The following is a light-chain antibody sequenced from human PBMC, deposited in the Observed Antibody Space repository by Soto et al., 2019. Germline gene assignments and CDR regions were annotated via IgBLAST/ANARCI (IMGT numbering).Light chain of an antibody. CDR2: EGS. CDR1: SCDVGSYNL. J-gene: IGLJ2*01. CDR3: CSYAVSSTPHGV. V-gene: IGLV2-23*01. Sequence: QSALTQPASVSGSPGQSISISCTGTSCDVGSYNLVSWYQQHPGKAPKLMIYEGSKRPSGVSNRFSGSKSVNTASQTISGLQAEGESEYYGCSYAVSSTPHGVFGGGTKLTVL.